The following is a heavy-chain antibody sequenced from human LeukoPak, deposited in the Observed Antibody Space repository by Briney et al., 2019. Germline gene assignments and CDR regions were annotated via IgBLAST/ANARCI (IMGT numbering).Heavy chain of an antibody. J-gene: IGHJ6*03. CDR2: IYPGDSDT. V-gene: IGHV5-51*01. Sequence: GESLKISCKGSGYSFTRHWIGWVRQMPGKGLEWMGIIYPGDSDTRYSPSFQGQVTISADKSISTAYLQWSSLKASDTAMYYCARQGWYNYYYMDVWGKGTTVTVSS. CDR1: GYSFTRHW. D-gene: IGHD6-19*01. CDR3: ARQGWYNYYYMDV.